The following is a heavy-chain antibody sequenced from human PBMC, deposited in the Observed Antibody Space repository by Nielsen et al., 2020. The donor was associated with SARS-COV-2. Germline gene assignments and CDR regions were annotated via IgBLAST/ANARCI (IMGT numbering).Heavy chain of an antibody. CDR3: AKGPLYYYDSSGYGYYFDY. Sequence: GESLKISCAASGFTFSSYGMHWVRQAPGKGLEWVAVISYDGSNKYYADSVKGRFTISRDNSKNTLYLQMNSLRAEDTAVYYCAKGPLYYYDSSGYGYYFDYWGQGTLVTVSS. CDR1: GFTFSSYG. J-gene: IGHJ4*02. CDR2: ISYDGSNK. V-gene: IGHV3-30*18. D-gene: IGHD3-22*01.